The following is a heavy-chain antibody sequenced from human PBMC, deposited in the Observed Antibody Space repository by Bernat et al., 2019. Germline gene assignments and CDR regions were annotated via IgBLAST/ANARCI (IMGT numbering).Heavy chain of an antibody. J-gene: IGHJ4*02. CDR1: GYTFTTYG. CDR3: ARGGKGNILTGYHYFDY. Sequence: QVQLVQSGAEVKKPGASVKVSCKASGYTFTTYGISWVRQAPGQGLEWMGWISAYNGNTNYAQKLQGRVTMTTDTSTTKAYMELRSLRSDDTAVYYCARGGKGNILTGYHYFDYWGQGTLVTVSS. V-gene: IGHV1-18*04. CDR2: ISAYNGNT. D-gene: IGHD3-9*01.